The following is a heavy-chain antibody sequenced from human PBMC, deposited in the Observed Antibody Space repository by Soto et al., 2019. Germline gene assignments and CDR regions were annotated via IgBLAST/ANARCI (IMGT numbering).Heavy chain of an antibody. CDR1: GYTFTGYY. Sequence: QVQLVQSGAEVKKPGASVKVSCKASGYTFTGYYMHWVRQAPGQGLEWMGWINPNSGGTNYAQKFQGWVTMTRDTSISTAYMELSRLRSDDTAVYYCARDKGYCISTSCSPGFDPWGQGTLVTVSS. V-gene: IGHV1-2*04. D-gene: IGHD2-2*01. J-gene: IGHJ5*02. CDR2: INPNSGGT. CDR3: ARDKGYCISTSCSPGFDP.